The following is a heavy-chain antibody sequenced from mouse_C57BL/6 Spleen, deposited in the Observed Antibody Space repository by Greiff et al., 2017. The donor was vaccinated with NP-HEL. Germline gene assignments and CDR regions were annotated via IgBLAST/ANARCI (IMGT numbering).Heavy chain of an antibody. CDR2: ISSGSSTI. D-gene: IGHD2-4*01. J-gene: IGHJ4*01. V-gene: IGHV5-17*01. CDR3: ARLSYDYYQYDAMDY. Sequence: EVKLMESGGGLVKPGGSLKLSCAASGFTFSDYGMHWVRQAPEKGLEWVAYISSGSSTIYYADTVKGRFTISSDNAKNTLFLQMTSLRSEDTTIYYCARLSYDYYQYDAMDYWGQVTSVTVSS. CDR1: GFTFSDYG.